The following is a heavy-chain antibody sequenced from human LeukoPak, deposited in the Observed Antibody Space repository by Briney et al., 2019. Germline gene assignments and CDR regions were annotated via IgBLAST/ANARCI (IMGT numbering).Heavy chain of an antibody. Sequence: PGGSLRLSCAASGFTVSDYWMYWVRQTPGKGLVCVSRLSSDGSNTRYADSVKGRFTISRDNAKNTLYLQMNGLGAEDTAVYYCAREGTASIDYWGQGTLVTVSP. D-gene: IGHD3-10*01. J-gene: IGHJ4*02. V-gene: IGHV3-74*01. CDR2: LSSDGSNT. CDR3: AREGTASIDY. CDR1: GFTVSDYW.